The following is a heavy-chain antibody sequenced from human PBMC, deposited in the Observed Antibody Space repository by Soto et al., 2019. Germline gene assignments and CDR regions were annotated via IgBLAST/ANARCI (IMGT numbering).Heavy chain of an antibody. CDR3: ARYSSSYTNNDAFDI. Sequence: ASVKVSCTASGGTFSSYAISWVRQAPGQGLEWMGGIIPIFGTANYAQKFQGRVTITADESTSTAYMELSSLRSEDTAVYYCARYSSSYTNNDAFDIWGQGTMVTVSS. V-gene: IGHV1-69*13. CDR1: GGTFSSYA. J-gene: IGHJ3*02. D-gene: IGHD6-13*01. CDR2: IIPIFGTA.